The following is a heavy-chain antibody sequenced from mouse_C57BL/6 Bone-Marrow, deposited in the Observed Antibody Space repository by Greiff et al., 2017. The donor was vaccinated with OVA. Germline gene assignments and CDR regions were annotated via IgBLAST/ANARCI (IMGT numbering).Heavy chain of an antibody. CDR2: INPYNGGT. CDR1: GYTFTDYY. CDR3: ARSLYWYFDV. V-gene: IGHV1-19*01. Sequence: QLQQSGPVLVKPGASVKMSCKASGYTFTDYYMNWVKQSHGKSLEWIGVINPYNGGTSYNQKFKGKATLTVDKSSSTAYMELNSLTSEDSAVYYCARSLYWYFDVWGTGTTVTVSS. J-gene: IGHJ1*03.